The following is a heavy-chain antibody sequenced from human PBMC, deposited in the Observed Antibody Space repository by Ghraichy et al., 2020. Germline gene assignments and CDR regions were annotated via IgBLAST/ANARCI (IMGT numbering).Heavy chain of an antibody. V-gene: IGHV4-4*07. D-gene: IGHD2-15*01. J-gene: IGHJ4*02. CDR3: ARGYCSGGSCYGGLNY. Sequence: SETLPLTCTVSGGSMTPYYWSWIRQPAGKGLEWIGRMYTSGSRSYNPSLKSRLTMSVDTSKNQFSLTLSSVTAADTAVYYCARGYCSGGSCYGGLNYWGQGTLVTVSS. CDR2: MYTSGSR. CDR1: GGSMTPYY.